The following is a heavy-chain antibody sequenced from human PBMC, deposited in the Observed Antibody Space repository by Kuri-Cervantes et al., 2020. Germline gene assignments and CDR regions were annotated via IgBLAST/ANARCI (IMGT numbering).Heavy chain of an antibody. V-gene: IGHV3-21*01. CDR2: ISSNNTYI. J-gene: IGHJ4*02. CDR3: ARNNVEKGGYWPHAIDY. D-gene: IGHD3-10*01. CDR1: GGSISSCS. Sequence: ETLSLTCTVSGGSISSCSYYWGWIRQPPGKGLEWVSSISSNNTYIYYADSLKGRFTISRDNAKKSLYLQMNSLRAEDTAVYYCARNNVEKGGYWPHAIDYWGQGTLVTVSS.